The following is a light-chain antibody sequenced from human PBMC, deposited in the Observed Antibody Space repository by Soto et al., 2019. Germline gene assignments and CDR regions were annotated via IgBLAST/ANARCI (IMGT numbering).Light chain of an antibody. J-gene: IGKJ2*01. Sequence: EIVLTQSPGTLSLSPGESTTLSCRASRGISSSYLAWYQQKPGQAPRLLIYAASTRATGIPDRFRGSGSATDFTLTISRLEPEDSAVYYCQQYGASPPYTFGQGNKLEI. CDR2: AAS. CDR1: RGISSSY. V-gene: IGKV3-20*01. CDR3: QQYGASPPYT.